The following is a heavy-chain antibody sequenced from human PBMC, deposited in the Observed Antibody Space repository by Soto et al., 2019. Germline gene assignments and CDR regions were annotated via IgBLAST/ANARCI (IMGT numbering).Heavy chain of an antibody. CDR3: ARHHQPCTSTTCYGIDA. D-gene: IGHD1-26*01. V-gene: IGHV5-51*01. CDR1: GYSFANYW. Sequence: GESLKISCEGFGYSFANYWIGWVRQMPGKGLEWMGIIYPGDSNTKFSPSFQGQVTISADKSISTAYLQWSSLQPSDSAVYFCARHHQPCTSTTCYGIDAWGQGTTVTVSS. J-gene: IGHJ6*02. CDR2: IYPGDSNT.